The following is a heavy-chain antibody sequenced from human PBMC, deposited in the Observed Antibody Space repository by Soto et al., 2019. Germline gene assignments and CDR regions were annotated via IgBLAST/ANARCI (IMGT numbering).Heavy chain of an antibody. D-gene: IGHD3-16*01. CDR2: MYYRGTT. Sequence: SETLSLTCKVSGGSVTNSTYHWGWIRQTPGKGPEWIATMYYRGTTDYNSALRSRATMSVDTSKDHFSLTLSSVTVADTAVYFCFGVLAETLDYWGHGTPVSVSS. CDR1: GGSVTNSTYH. V-gene: IGHV4-39*02. J-gene: IGHJ4*01. CDR3: FGVLAETLDY.